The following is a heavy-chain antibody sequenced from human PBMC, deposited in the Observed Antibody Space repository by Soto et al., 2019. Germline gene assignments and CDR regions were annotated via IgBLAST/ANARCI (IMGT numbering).Heavy chain of an antibody. V-gene: IGHV1-69*02. Sequence: QVQLVQSGAEVKKPGSSVKISSKASGGTFSSYTISWVRQAPGQGLEWMGRIIPILGIANYAQKFQGRVTITADKCTSTAYMELSSLRSEDTAVYYCASLMSSGYYYGMDVWGQGTTVTVSS. CDR1: GGTFSSYT. D-gene: IGHD3-10*01. CDR3: ASLMSSGYYYGMDV. J-gene: IGHJ6*02. CDR2: IIPILGIA.